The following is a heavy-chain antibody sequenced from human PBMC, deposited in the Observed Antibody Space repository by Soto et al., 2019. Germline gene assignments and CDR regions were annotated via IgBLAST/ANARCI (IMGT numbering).Heavy chain of an antibody. V-gene: IGHV1-69*12. CDR1: GGTFRSYV. Sequence: QVQLVQSGAEVKKPGSSVTVSCKASGGTFRSYVTSWVRQAPGQGLEWLGGIIPMYGTTYYAQTFQGRVTISADESTSTAFMELSSLRSEDMAVYYCARIGTLDWIDDYWGQGTLVTVSP. D-gene: IGHD1-1*01. CDR2: IIPMYGTT. CDR3: ARIGTLDWIDDY. J-gene: IGHJ4*02.